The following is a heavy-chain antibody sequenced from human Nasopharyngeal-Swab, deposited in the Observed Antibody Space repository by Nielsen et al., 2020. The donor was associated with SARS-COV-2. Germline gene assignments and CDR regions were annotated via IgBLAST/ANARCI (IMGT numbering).Heavy chain of an antibody. CDR1: GFTFTSSA. CDR2: IVVGSGNT. J-gene: IGHJ4*02. V-gene: IGHV1-58*02. CDR3: ARGEIAAAGHFDY. Sequence: SVKVSCKASGFTFTSSAMQWVRQARGQRLEWIGWIVVGSGNTNYAQKFQERVTITRDMSTSTAYMELSSLRSEDTAVYYCARGEIAAAGHFDYWGQGTLVTVSS. D-gene: IGHD6-13*01.